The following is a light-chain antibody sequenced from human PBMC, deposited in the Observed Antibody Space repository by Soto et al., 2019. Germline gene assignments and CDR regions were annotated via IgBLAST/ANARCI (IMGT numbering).Light chain of an antibody. CDR3: GTWDSSLQTVV. CDR1: SSNSGGNY. Sequence: QSVLTQPPSVSAATGQKVTISCSGSSSNSGGNYVSWYQQLPRAAPKLLIYDNRKRFSGIPDRFSGSKAGTSATLAITGLQTGDEANDYCGTWDSSLQTVVFGGGTKLTVL. J-gene: IGLJ2*01. CDR2: DNR. V-gene: IGLV1-51*01.